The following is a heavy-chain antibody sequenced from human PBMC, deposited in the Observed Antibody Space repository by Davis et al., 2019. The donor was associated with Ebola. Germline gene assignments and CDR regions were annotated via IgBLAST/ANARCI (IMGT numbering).Heavy chain of an antibody. CDR1: GFTFSSYG. CDR2: ISYDGSNK. V-gene: IGHV3-30*18. J-gene: IGHJ6*04. CDR3: AKDLAYSSLTDLYYYYYGMDV. D-gene: IGHD6-13*01. Sequence: GESLKISCAASGFTFSSYGMHWVRQAPGKGLEWVAVISYDGSNKYYADSVKGRFTISRDNSKNTLYLQMNSLRAEDTAVYCCAKDLAYSSLTDLYYYYYGMDVWGKGTTVTVSS.